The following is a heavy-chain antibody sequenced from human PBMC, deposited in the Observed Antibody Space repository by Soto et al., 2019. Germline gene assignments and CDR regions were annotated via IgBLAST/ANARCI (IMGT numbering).Heavy chain of an antibody. Sequence: SETLSLTCTVSGVSISNSSYYWGWIRRPPGKGLEWIGTIYYSGITYYNPSLKSRVTISVDTSKNQFSLKLTSVTAAETAEYYCARHGYNWGQGTLVTVSS. CDR1: GVSISNSSYY. D-gene: IGHD1-1*01. J-gene: IGHJ4*02. CDR3: ARHGYN. V-gene: IGHV4-39*01. CDR2: IYYSGIT.